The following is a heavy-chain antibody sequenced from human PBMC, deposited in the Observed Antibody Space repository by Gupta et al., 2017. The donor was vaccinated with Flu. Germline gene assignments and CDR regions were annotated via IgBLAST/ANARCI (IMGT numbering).Heavy chain of an antibody. D-gene: IGHD2-21*02. V-gene: IGHV4-59*01. J-gene: IGHJ6*02. CDR3: ARHVCGGDCYSWPYYYYGMDV. CDR2: IYYSGST. Sequence: HVQLQESDPGLVKPSETLSLTCTVSGGSISRYYWNWIRHSPGKGLEWIGYIYYSGSTNYNPPLKSRVTISVDTSKNQLSLKLSSVTAADTAVYYCARHVCGGDCYSWPYYYYGMDVWGQGNTVTVSS. CDR1: GGSISRYY.